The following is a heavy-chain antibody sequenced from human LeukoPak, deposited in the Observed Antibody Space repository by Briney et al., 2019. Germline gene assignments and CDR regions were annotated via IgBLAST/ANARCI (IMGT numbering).Heavy chain of an antibody. CDR2: ISHSGST. V-gene: IGHV4-39*07. D-gene: IGHD6-19*01. CDR1: GGSISSSSYY. Sequence: SETLSLTCTVSGGSISSSSYYWGWIRQPPGKGLKWIGSISHSGSTYYNPSLKSRVTISVDTSKNQFSLKLSSVTAADTAVYYCARGQARLSWFDPWGQGTLVTVSS. J-gene: IGHJ5*02. CDR3: ARGQARLSWFDP.